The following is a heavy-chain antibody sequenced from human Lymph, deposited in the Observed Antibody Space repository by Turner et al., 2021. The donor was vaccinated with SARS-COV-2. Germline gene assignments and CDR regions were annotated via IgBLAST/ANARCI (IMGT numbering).Heavy chain of an antibody. V-gene: IGHV4-4*07. Sequence: QVQLQESGPGLVKPSETLSLTCTVSGGSISRYYWSWIRQPAGKGLEWIGRIYTSGSTNDNSSLKSRVTMSVDTSKNQFSLKLSSVTAADTAVYYFARDGYYDSSGYYLRGEGVFDLWGRGTLVTVSS. CDR1: GGSISRYY. D-gene: IGHD3-22*01. CDR2: IYTSGST. J-gene: IGHJ2*01. CDR3: ARDGYYDSSGYYLRGEGVFDL.